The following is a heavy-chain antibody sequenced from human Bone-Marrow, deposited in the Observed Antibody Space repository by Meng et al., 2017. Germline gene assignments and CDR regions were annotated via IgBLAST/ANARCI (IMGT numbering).Heavy chain of an antibody. Sequence: VHLQESGPGLVKPSATLSLTCSVSGGSISSFYWSWIRQPPGKGLEWIAFIYYTGSTNYNPSLKSRVTISVDTSKNQFSLKLRSVTAADTAVYYCARHYGSGTFPLDFWGQGTLVTVSS. J-gene: IGHJ4*02. CDR1: GGSISSFY. V-gene: IGHV4-59*01. CDR3: ARHYGSGTFPLDF. D-gene: IGHD3-10*01. CDR2: IYYTGST.